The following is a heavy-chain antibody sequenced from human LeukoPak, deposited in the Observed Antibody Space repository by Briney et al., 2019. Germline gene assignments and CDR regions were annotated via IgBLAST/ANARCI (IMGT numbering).Heavy chain of an antibody. CDR2: INHSGST. J-gene: IGHJ1*01. CDR3: ARAEVAAAGPWGGIQH. Sequence: PSETLSLTCAVYGESFSGYYWSWIRQPPGKGLEWIAEINHSGSTNYNTSLKSRVTISVDTSKNQFSLKLSSVTAADTAVYYCARAEVAAAGPWGGIQHWGQGTLVTVSS. CDR1: GESFSGYY. V-gene: IGHV4-34*01. D-gene: IGHD6-13*01.